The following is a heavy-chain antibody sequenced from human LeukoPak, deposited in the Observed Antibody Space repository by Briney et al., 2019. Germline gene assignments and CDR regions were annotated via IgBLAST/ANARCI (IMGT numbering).Heavy chain of an antibody. CDR1: GGSISSYY. CDR3: ARRRIGDSTITIYNWFDP. J-gene: IGHJ5*02. D-gene: IGHD4-11*01. V-gene: IGHV4-59*08. Sequence: SETLSLTCTVSGGSISSYYWNWIRQPPGGGLEWIGFIHDSGSTNYNPSLKSRVTISVDTSKNQFSLKLRSVTAADTAVYYCARRRIGDSTITIYNWFDPRGQGTLVTVSS. CDR2: IHDSGST.